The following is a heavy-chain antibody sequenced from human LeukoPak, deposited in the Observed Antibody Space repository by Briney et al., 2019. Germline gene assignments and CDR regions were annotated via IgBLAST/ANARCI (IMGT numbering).Heavy chain of an antibody. CDR2: IYIRGTT. J-gene: IGHJ4*02. Sequence: SETLSLTCAVYGGSFSGYYWSWIRQPAGKGLEWIGRIYIRGTTNYNPSLKSRVTISADTSKNQFSLKLDSVTAADTAVYYCARGYWFYFDYWGQGTLVTVSS. CDR1: GGSFSGYY. V-gene: IGHV4-59*10. CDR3: ARGYWFYFDY. D-gene: IGHD2-8*02.